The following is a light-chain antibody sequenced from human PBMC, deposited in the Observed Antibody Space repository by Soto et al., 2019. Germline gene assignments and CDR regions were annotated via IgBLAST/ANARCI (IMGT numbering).Light chain of an antibody. CDR2: WAS. V-gene: IGKV4-1*01. Sequence: DIVMTQSPDSLAVSLGERATINCKSSQSVLYSSNNKNYLAWYQQKPGQPPKLLIYWASTRESGVPDRFSGSGSWTDFTLTISSLHAEDGAVYYCQQHYSAPYTFGQGTKLEVK. CDR3: QQHYSAPYT. CDR1: QSVLYSSNNKNY. J-gene: IGKJ2*01.